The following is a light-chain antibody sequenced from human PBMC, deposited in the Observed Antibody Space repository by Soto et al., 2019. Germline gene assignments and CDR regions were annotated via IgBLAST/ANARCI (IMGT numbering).Light chain of an antibody. Sequence: EIVMTQSPATLSVSPGERATLSCRASQSVSSNLAWYQQKPGQAPRLLIYGVSTRATGIPARFSGSGSGTEFTLTISSLQSEDFAVYYCQQYNNWPKTFGQGTKVDI. V-gene: IGKV3-15*01. CDR2: GVS. CDR1: QSVSSN. CDR3: QQYNNWPKT. J-gene: IGKJ1*01.